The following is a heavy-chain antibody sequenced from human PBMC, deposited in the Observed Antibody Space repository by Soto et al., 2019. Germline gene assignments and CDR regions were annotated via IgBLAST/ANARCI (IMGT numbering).Heavy chain of an antibody. CDR1: GFTFSSNA. CDR3: ARDPTKSGLYSNCDY. J-gene: IGHJ4*02. V-gene: IGHV3-30-3*01. D-gene: IGHD6-19*01. CDR2: ISHDGNNR. Sequence: PGGSLRLSCEASGFTFSSNAMHWVRQAPGKWLEWVAVISHDGNNRYYVDSMKGRFTISRDNSKNTLYLQMNSLRPEDTAVYHCARDPTKSGLYSNCDYWGQGTLVTVSS.